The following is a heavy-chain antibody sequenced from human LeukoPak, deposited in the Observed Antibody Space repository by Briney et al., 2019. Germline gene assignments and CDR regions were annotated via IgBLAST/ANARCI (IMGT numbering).Heavy chain of an antibody. Sequence: GGSLRLSCVASGFTFNNYWVYWVRQAPGKGLEWVANIKQDGSQKNYVDSVKGRFTISRDNAKNSLYLQINSLTAEDTAMYYCASAKRTQDDTFDIWGQGTMVTVSS. CDR2: IKQDGSQK. J-gene: IGHJ3*02. V-gene: IGHV3-7*01. D-gene: IGHD4/OR15-4a*01. CDR3: ASAKRTQDDTFDI. CDR1: GFTFNNYW.